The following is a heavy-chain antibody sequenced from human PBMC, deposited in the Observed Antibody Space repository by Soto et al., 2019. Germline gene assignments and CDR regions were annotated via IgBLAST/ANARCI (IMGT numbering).Heavy chain of an antibody. CDR1: GFTFSSYS. CDR3: ARVGAAGTGLHFDY. J-gene: IGHJ4*02. V-gene: IGHV3-21*01. CDR2: ISSSSSYI. D-gene: IGHD6-13*01. Sequence: EVQLVESGGGLVKPGGSLRLSCAASGFTFSSYSMNWVRQAPGKGLEWVSSISSSSSYIYYADSVKGRLTISRDNAKNSLYLQMNSLRAEDTAVYYCARVGAAGTGLHFDYWGQGTLVTVSS.